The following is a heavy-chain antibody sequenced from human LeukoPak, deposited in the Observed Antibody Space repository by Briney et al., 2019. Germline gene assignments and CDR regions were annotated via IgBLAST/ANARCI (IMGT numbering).Heavy chain of an antibody. CDR1: GLTFSDYW. J-gene: IGHJ4*02. CDR2: IKQDGSEK. CDR3: AKDRSSSWSRFFDY. Sequence: GGSLRLSCAASGLTFSDYWMSWVRQAPGKGLEWVASIKQDGSEKYYVDSVKGRFTISRDNAKNLLFLQMNSLRAEDTAVYYCAKDRSSSWSRFFDYWGQGALVTVSS. V-gene: IGHV3-7*01. D-gene: IGHD6-13*01.